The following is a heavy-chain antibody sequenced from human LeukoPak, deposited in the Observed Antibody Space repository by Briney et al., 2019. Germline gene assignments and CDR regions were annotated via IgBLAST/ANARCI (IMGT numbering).Heavy chain of an antibody. Sequence: GASVKVSCKASGYTFTSYAMNWVRQAPGQGLEWMGWINTNTGNPTYAQGFTGRFVFSLDTSVSTAYLQICSLKAEDTAVYYCARDGNCSSTSCYDWFDPWGQGTLVTVSS. CDR3: ARDGNCSSTSCYDWFDP. V-gene: IGHV7-4-1*01. J-gene: IGHJ5*02. CDR2: INTNTGNP. D-gene: IGHD2-2*01. CDR1: GYTFTSYA.